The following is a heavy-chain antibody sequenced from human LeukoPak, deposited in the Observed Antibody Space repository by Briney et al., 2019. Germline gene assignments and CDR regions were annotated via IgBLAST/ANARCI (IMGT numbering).Heavy chain of an antibody. CDR1: GYTFTGYY. J-gene: IGHJ4*02. D-gene: IGHD5-24*01. CDR3: AGGRDGYNFVDY. CDR2: INPNSGGT. V-gene: IGHV1-2*02. Sequence: ASVKVSFKSSGYTFTGYYMHWVRQAPIQGLDWMGWINPNSGGTNYAQKFQGRVTMTRDTSISTAYMELSRLRSDDTAVYYCAGGRDGYNFVDYWGQGTLVTVSS.